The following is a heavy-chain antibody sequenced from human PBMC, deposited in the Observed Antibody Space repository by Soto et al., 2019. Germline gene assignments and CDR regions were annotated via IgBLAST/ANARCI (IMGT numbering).Heavy chain of an antibody. CDR2: ISSSSSDI. V-gene: IGHV3-21*01. J-gene: IGHJ3*02. CDR3: AREGADNSSSWYHDAFDI. D-gene: IGHD6-13*01. Sequence: GGSVGLSCAASGFTFSSYSRNWVRQAPGKGLEWVSSISSSSSDIYYADSVKGLFTISRYNTNNSLYLKMNRLIAEDTAVYYCAREGADNSSSWYHDAFDILGQVTMVTVSS. CDR1: GFTFSSYS.